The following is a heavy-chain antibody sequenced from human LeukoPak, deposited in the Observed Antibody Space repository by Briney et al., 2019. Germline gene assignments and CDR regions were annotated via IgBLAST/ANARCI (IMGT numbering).Heavy chain of an antibody. J-gene: IGHJ4*02. CDR2: IYYSGSI. D-gene: IGHD3-10*01. V-gene: IGHV4-59*11. CDR3: AGSGGLANY. Sequence: PSETLSLTCIVSGDSITNHYWSLIRRPPGKGLEWIGYIYYSGSINYNPSLKSRVTISVDTSRNQFSMKLKYVTAADTAVYYCAGSGGLANYWGQGTLVTVSS. CDR1: GDSITNHY.